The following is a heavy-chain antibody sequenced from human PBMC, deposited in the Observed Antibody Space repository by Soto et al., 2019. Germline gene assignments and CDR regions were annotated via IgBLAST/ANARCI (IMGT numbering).Heavy chain of an antibody. V-gene: IGHV3-33*01. CDR3: ARVPHSNGWSAPNYYLGTDV. D-gene: IGHD6-19*01. Sequence: PGGSLRLSCAESGFTFSSYGMHWVRQAPGKGLEWLAVIWSDGSNKYYADYVKGRFTISRDNSKKTLYLQMNSLRAEDTAVYYCARVPHSNGWSAPNYYLGTDVSGKATTVTLSS. CDR2: IWSDGSNK. J-gene: IGHJ6*04. CDR1: GFTFSSYG.